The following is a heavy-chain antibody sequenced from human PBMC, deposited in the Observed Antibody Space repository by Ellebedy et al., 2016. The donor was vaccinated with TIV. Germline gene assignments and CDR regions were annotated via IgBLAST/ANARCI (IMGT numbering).Heavy chain of an antibody. CDR1: GFTFSNYW. CDR3: ARGREGAFDI. Sequence: PGGSLRLSCAASGFTFSNYWMYLVRQGPGKGLVWVSRIMSDGITTSYADSVKGRFTISRDNAKNTLYLQVNSLSAEDTAVYYCARGREGAFDIWGQGTTVTVSS. V-gene: IGHV3-74*01. J-gene: IGHJ3*02. CDR2: IMSDGITT.